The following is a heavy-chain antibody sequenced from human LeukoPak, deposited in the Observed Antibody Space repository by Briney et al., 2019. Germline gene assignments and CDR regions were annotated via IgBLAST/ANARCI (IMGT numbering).Heavy chain of an antibody. D-gene: IGHD1-26*01. CDR1: GFTFTNHA. J-gene: IGHJ3*02. Sequence: GGSLRLSCAASGFTFTNHAVSWVRQAPGKGLEWVSAEGSAGGTYYADSVKGRFTISRDNFGKTMSLQMNRLRVEDTALYYCASRTWVGAGYYAFDIWGQGTMVTVSS. CDR2: EGSAGGT. CDR3: ASRTWVGAGYYAFDI. V-gene: IGHV3-23*01.